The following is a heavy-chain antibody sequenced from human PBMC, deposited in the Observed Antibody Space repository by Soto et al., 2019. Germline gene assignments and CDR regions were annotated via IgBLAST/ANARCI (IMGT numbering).Heavy chain of an antibody. CDR2: IYYSGST. CDR3: ARDGGGYCSSTSCYTLYGYYGMDV. Sequence: TLSLTCTVSGGSISSGDYYWSWIRQPPGKGLEWIGYIYYSGSTYYNPSLKSRVTISVDTSKNQFSLKLSSVTAADTAVYYCARDGGGYCSSTSCYTLYGYYGMDVWGQGTTVTVSS. D-gene: IGHD2-2*02. J-gene: IGHJ6*02. CDR1: GGSISSGDYY. V-gene: IGHV4-30-4*01.